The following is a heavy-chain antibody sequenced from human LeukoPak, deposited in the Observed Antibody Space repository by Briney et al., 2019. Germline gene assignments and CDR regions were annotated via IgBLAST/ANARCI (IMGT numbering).Heavy chain of an antibody. Sequence: PSETLSLTCTVSGDSINSLDLWSWVRQPPGKGLEWIGEMYLSGTTHSNPSVKSRVTISIDKSKNQFFLNLSSVTAADTAVYYCARRRGFTQFDPWGHGTLVTVSS. J-gene: IGHJ5*02. CDR2: MYLSGTT. CDR1: GDSINSLDL. CDR3: ARRRGFTQFDP. D-gene: IGHD3-16*01. V-gene: IGHV4-4*02.